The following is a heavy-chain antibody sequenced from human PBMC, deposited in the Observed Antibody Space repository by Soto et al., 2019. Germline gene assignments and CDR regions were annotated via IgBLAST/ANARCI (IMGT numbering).Heavy chain of an antibody. Sequence: PGGSLRLSCAASGFTFKDAWRNWVRQAPGKGLEWVGRIKSKTDGGTTDYAAPVKGRFTISRDDSKNTLYLQMNSLKTEDTAIYYCAKNLLSISGDQFSTDLDARGQDTRLPISS. J-gene: IGHJ6*02. CDR2: IKSKTDGGTT. D-gene: IGHD4-4*01. CDR1: GFTFKDAW. CDR3: AKNLLSISGDQFSTDLDA. V-gene: IGHV3-15*07.